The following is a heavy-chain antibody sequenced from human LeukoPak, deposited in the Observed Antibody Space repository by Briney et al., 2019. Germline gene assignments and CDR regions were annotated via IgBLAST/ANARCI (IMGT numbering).Heavy chain of an antibody. CDR3: ARDVGGIFDY. CDR2: IYHSGST. J-gene: IGHJ4*02. Sequence: SETLSLTCTVSGGSISSGGYYWSWIRQHPGKGLEWIGYIYHSGSTYYNPSLKSRVTISVDTSKNQFSLKLSSVTAADTAVYYCARDVGGIFDYWGQGTLVTVSS. CDR1: GGSISSGGYY. V-gene: IGHV4-31*03.